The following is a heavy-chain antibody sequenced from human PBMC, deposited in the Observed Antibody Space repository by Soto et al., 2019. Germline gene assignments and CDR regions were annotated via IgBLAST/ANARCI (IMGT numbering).Heavy chain of an antibody. Sequence: SETLSLTCAVSGYAISSGYYWGWIRQPPGKGLEWIGGIYHSGSTYYNPSLKSRVTISVDTSKNQFSLKLSSVTAADTAVYYCARDSEGRTTLNWFDPWGQGTLVTVSS. CDR2: IYHSGST. D-gene: IGHD1-7*01. J-gene: IGHJ5*02. CDR3: ARDSEGRTTLNWFDP. CDR1: GYAISSGYY. V-gene: IGHV4-38-2*02.